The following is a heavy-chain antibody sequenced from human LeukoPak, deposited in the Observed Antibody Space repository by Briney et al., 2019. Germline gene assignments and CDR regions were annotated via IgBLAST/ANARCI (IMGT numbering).Heavy chain of an antibody. D-gene: IGHD3-10*01. CDR1: GGTFSSYD. CDR2: MNPNSGNT. J-gene: IGHJ4*02. V-gene: IGHV1-8*02. CDR3: ARGGSYYGSGSYDY. Sequence: ASVKVSCKASGGTFSSYDINWVRQATGQGLEWMGWMNPNSGNTGYAQKFQGRVTMTRNTSISTAYMELSSLRSEDTAVYYCARGGSYYGSGSYDYWGQGTLVTVSS.